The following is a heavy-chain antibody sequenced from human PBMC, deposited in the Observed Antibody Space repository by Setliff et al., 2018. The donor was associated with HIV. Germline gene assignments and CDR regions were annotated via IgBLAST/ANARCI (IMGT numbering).Heavy chain of an antibody. CDR1: GGSISSYY. J-gene: IGHJ6*03. CDR3: ARHRIVKAYYYYMDV. V-gene: IGHV4-4*07. Sequence: PSETLSLTCTVSGGSISSYYWSWIRQPAGKRLEFIGRISAAGTINYNPSLRSRVTLSVDTSENQFSLTVNSVTAADTAMYFCARHRIVKAYYYYMDVWGKGTTVTVSS. D-gene: IGHD3-16*02. CDR2: ISAAGTI.